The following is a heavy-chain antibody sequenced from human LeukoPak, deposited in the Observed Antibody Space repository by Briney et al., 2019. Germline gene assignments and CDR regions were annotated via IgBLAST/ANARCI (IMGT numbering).Heavy chain of an antibody. CDR3: ARDRASGSFPGALY. Sequence: ASVKVSCKASGYTFTGFYIHWVRQAPGQGLEWMGWISAYNGNTNYAQKLQGRVTMTTDTSTSTAYMELRSLRSDDTAVYYCARDRASGSFPGALYWGQGTLVTVSS. CDR2: ISAYNGNT. D-gene: IGHD1-26*01. CDR1: GYTFTGFY. J-gene: IGHJ4*02. V-gene: IGHV1-18*04.